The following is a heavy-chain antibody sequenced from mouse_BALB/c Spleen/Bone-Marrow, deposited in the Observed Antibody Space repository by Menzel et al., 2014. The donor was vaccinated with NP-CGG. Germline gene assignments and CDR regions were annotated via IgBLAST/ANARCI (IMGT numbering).Heavy chain of an antibody. D-gene: IGHD2-1*01. V-gene: IGHV5-6-4*01. Sequence: EVKLMESGGGLVKPGGSLKLSCAASGFTFSSYTMSWVRQTPEKRLEWVATISSGGSYTYYPDSVKGRVTISRDNAKNTLSLQMSSLKSEDTAMYYCTRDGKGNYDYAMDYWGQGTSVTVSS. CDR3: TRDGKGNYDYAMDY. CDR2: ISSGGSYT. CDR1: GFTFSSYT. J-gene: IGHJ4*01.